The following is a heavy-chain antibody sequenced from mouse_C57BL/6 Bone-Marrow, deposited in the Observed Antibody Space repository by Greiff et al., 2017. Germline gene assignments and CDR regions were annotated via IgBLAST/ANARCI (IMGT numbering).Heavy chain of an antibody. CDR3: ARIIYDGYYVGFAY. CDR2: IDPEDGET. V-gene: IGHV14-2*01. D-gene: IGHD2-3*01. Sequence: EVKLQESGAELVKPGASVKLSCTASGFNIKDYYMHWVKQRTEQGLEWIGRIDPEDGETKYAPKFQGKATITADTSSNTAYLQLSSLTSEDTAVYYCARIIYDGYYVGFAYWGQGTLVTVSA. J-gene: IGHJ3*01. CDR1: GFNIKDYY.